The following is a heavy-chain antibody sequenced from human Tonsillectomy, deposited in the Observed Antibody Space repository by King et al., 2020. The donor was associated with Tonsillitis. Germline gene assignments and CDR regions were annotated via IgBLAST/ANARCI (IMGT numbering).Heavy chain of an antibody. CDR3: ARDGDGPITFDY. V-gene: IGHV3-74*01. J-gene: IGHJ4*02. CDR2: IDSDGRVT. Sequence: DVQLVESGGGLVQPGGSLRLSCATSGFTFSRHWMHWVRQAPGTGLVWVARIDSDGRVTPYADSVRGRFTISRDNVKNTLYLQMNGLRAEDTAVYYCARDGDGPITFDYWGQGTLVTVSS. D-gene: IGHD3-3*01. CDR1: GFTFSRHW.